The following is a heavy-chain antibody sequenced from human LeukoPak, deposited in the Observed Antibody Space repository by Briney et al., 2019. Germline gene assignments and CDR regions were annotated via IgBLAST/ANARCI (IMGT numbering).Heavy chain of an antibody. D-gene: IGHD3-16*01. CDR2: ISYDGSNK. CDR3: ASFWGQPPSLDY. Sequence: PGRSLRLSCAASGFTFSSYAMHWVRQAPGKGLEWVAVISYDGSNKYYADSVKGRFTISRDNSKNTLYLQMNSLRAEDTAVYYCASFWGQPPSLDYWGQGTLVTVSS. CDR1: GFTFSSYA. J-gene: IGHJ4*02. V-gene: IGHV3-30-3*01.